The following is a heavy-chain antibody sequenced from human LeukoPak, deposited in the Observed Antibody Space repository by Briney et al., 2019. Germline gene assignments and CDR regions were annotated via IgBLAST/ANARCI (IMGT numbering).Heavy chain of an antibody. CDR2: FDPEDGET. V-gene: IGHV1-24*01. J-gene: IGHJ4*02. Sequence: ASVKVSCKVSGYTLTELSMHWVRQAPGKGLEWMGAFDPEDGETIYAQKFQGRVTMTEDTSTDTAYMELSSLRSEDTAVYYCATDLFALRYFDWRRDYWGQRTLVTVSS. CDR3: ATDLFALRYFDWRRDY. CDR1: GYTLTELS. D-gene: IGHD3-9*01.